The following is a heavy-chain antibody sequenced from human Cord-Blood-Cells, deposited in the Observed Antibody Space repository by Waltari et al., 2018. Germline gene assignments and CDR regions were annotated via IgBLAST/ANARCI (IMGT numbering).Heavy chain of an antibody. CDR2: IIPIFGTA. J-gene: IGHJ6*03. D-gene: IGHD3-10*01. Sequence: QVQLVQSGAEVKKPGSSVKVSCTASGGTFSSYAISWVRQAPGQGLEWMGGIIPIFGTANYAQKFQGRVTITADESTSTAYMELSSLRSEDTAVYYCARGITMVRGVTHYYYYYMDVWGKGTTVTVSS. V-gene: IGHV1-69*01. CDR3: ARGITMVRGVTHYYYYYMDV. CDR1: GGTFSSYA.